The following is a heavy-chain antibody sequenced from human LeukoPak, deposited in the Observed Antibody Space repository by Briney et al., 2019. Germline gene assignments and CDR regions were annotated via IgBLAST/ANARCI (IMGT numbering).Heavy chain of an antibody. CDR3: VRSQVPDGSNQYYMDF. CDR2: INWRGDEK. J-gene: IGHJ4*02. V-gene: IGHV3-20*01. D-gene: IGHD3-10*01. CDR1: GFTFDDYG. Sequence: GGSLRLSCAVSGFTFDDYGMTWVRQAPGKGLQWVSGINWRGDEKGYGDSVKGRFTISRDNGKNYVYLEMNSLRVDDTALYHCVRSQVPDGSNQYYMDFWGQGTLVTVSS.